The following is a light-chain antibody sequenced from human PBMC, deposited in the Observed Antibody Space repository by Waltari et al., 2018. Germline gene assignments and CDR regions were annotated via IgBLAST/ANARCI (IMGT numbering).Light chain of an antibody. CDR2: SNN. J-gene: IGLJ3*02. V-gene: IGLV1-44*01. CDR1: SADVGNNT. Sequence: QPVLTQPPSASGAPWHRVTCPGSRSSADVGNNTVNGYQHPPGTAPHFLIYSNNRRPPAVPYRFSASKSGTSASLAIIGLQSDDEADYYCAAWDESMNGWVFGGGTKLTVL. CDR3: AAWDESMNGWV.